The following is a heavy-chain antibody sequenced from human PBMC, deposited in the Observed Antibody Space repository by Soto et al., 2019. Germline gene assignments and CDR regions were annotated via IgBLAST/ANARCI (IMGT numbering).Heavy chain of an antibody. CDR1: GYTFTSYG. Sequence: ASVKVSCKASGYTFTSYGISWVRQAPGQGLEWMGWISAYNGNTNYAQKLQGRVTMTTDTSTSTAYMELRSLRSDDTAVYYCARDLNWNYGPGGAFDIWGQGTMVTVSS. D-gene: IGHD1-7*01. CDR2: ISAYNGNT. CDR3: ARDLNWNYGPGGAFDI. V-gene: IGHV1-18*01. J-gene: IGHJ3*02.